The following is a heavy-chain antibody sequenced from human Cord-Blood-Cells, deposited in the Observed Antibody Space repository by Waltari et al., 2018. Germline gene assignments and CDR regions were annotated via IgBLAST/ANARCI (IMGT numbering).Heavy chain of an antibody. CDR2: ISSSGSTR. CDR1: GFTFSSYE. J-gene: IGHJ4*02. CDR3: ARGFSGSYYFDY. V-gene: IGHV3-48*03. D-gene: IGHD1-26*01. Sequence: EVQLVESGGGLVQPGGSLRLSCAASGFTFSSYEMNWVRQAPGKGLEWVSYISSSGSTRYYADSGKGRFTISRDNAKNSLYLQMNSLRAEDTAVYYCARGFSGSYYFDYWGQGTLVTVSS.